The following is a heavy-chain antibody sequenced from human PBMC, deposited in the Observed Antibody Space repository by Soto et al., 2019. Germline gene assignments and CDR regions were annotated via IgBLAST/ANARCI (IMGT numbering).Heavy chain of an antibody. CDR1: GYSFTSYW. CDR2: IYPGDSDT. D-gene: IGHD3-10*01. V-gene: IGHV5-51*01. Sequence: GESLKISCKGSGYSFTSYWIGWVRQMPGKGLEWMGIIYPGDSDTRYSPSFQGQVTISADKSISTAYLQWSSLKASDTAMYYCARSEVEYYYGSGSYYRKYYYYGMDVWGQGTTVTVSS. CDR3: ARSEVEYYYGSGSYYRKYYYYGMDV. J-gene: IGHJ6*02.